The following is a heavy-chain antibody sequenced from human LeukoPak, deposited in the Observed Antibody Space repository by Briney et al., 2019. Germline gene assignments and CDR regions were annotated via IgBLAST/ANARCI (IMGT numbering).Heavy chain of an antibody. Sequence: PGGSLRLSCAASGFTFSGSVIHWVRQAPGKGLEWVSYISSSGSTIYYADSVKGRFTISRDNAKNSLYLQMNSLRAEDTAVYYCARRNYGDPQDYWGQGTLVTVSS. CDR1: GFTFSGSV. CDR3: ARRNYGDPQDY. V-gene: IGHV3-48*04. J-gene: IGHJ4*02. CDR2: ISSSGSTI. D-gene: IGHD4-17*01.